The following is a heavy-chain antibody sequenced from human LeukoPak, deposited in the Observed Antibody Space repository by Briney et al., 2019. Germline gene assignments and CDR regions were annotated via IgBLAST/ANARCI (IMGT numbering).Heavy chain of an antibody. J-gene: IGHJ4*02. V-gene: IGHV3-66*04. CDR1: GFTVSSNY. Sequence: GGSLRLSCAASGFTVSSNYMSGVRQAPGKGLKWVSVIYSGGSTYYADSVKGRFTISRDNSKNTLYLQMNSLRAEDTAVYYCARQTIAAASPLDYWGQGTLVTVSS. CDR2: IYSGGST. D-gene: IGHD6-13*01. CDR3: ARQTIAAASPLDY.